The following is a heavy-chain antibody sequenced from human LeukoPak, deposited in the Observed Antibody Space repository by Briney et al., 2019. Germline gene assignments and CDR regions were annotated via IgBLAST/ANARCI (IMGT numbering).Heavy chain of an antibody. D-gene: IGHD3-3*01. CDR2: IYHTGST. CDR3: ASSPLSDFWSGYYMDY. Sequence: SETLSLTCTVSGGSISSYYWSWIRQPPGKGLEWIGYIYHTGSTSYNPSLKSRVTISVDTSKNQFSLKLSSVTAADTAVYYCASSPLSDFWSGYYMDYWGQGTLVTVSS. J-gene: IGHJ4*02. CDR1: GGSISSYY. V-gene: IGHV4-59*01.